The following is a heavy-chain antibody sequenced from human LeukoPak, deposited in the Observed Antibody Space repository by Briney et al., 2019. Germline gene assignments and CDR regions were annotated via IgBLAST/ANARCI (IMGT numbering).Heavy chain of an antibody. D-gene: IGHD3-22*01. V-gene: IGHV3-74*01. CDR1: GFTFSSYW. Sequence: GGSLRLSCAASGFTFSSYWMHWVRQAPGKGLVWVSRISSDGSSTSYADSVKGRFTISRDNAKNTLYLQMNSLRAEDTAVYYCARVRYYDSSGYFKIPHDAFDIWGQGTMVTVSS. CDR2: ISSDGSST. CDR3: ARVRYYDSSGYFKIPHDAFDI. J-gene: IGHJ3*02.